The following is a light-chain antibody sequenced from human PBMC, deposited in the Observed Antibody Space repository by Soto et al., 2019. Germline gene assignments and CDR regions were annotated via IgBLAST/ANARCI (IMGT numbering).Light chain of an antibody. V-gene: IGKV1-17*01. Sequence: DIQMTQSPSSLSASVGDRVTITCRASQGIRNDLGWYQQKPGKAPERLIYGASSLHGGAPTRFSGSGSGTEFTLTISSLKTEDFATYYCLQHNTYPWTFGQETKVEIK. CDR1: QGIRND. CDR3: LQHNTYPWT. CDR2: GAS. J-gene: IGKJ1*01.